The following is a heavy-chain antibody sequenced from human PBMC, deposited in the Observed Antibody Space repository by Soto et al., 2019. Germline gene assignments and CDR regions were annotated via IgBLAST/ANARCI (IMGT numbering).Heavy chain of an antibody. D-gene: IGHD6-13*01. CDR2: IRSKAYGATT. V-gene: IGHV3-49*03. CDR3: TKYTYTSRYAYYGMDV. Sequence: GGSLRLSCTTSGFTFGDYAMSWSRQAPGKGLEWVGVIRSKAYGATTDYAASVKGRFTISRDDSKSIAYLQMNSLKSEDTGVYYCTKYTYTSRYAYYGMDVWGHGTTVTVSS. CDR1: GFTFGDYA. J-gene: IGHJ6*02.